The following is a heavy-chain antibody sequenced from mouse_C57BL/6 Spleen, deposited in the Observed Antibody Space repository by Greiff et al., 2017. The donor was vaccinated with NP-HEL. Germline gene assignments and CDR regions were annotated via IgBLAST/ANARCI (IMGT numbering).Heavy chain of an antibody. CDR1: GYTFTDYE. V-gene: IGHV1-15*01. CDR3: TRYYYGSSHWYFDV. CDR2: FDPETGGT. D-gene: IGHD1-1*01. J-gene: IGHJ1*03. Sequence: VQLQESGAELVRPGASVTLSCKASGYTFTDYEMHWVKQTPVHGLEWIGAFDPETGGTAYNQKFKGKAILTADKSSSTAYMELRSLTSEDSAVYYGTRYYYGSSHWYFDVWGTGTTVTVSS.